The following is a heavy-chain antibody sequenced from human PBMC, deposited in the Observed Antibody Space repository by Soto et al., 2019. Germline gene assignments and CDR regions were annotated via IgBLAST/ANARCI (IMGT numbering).Heavy chain of an antibody. CDR1: GGTFDHAA. J-gene: IGHJ4*02. Sequence: QVQLVQSGAEVKKTGSSVKVSCEAPGGTFDHAAITWVRQAPGQGLEWVGGINPKFNSTHYAQKFQGRVTITADAVTSTAFMQLRGLTSDDTAVYYCARQIFAADYWGQGTLLIVSS. CDR3: ARQIFAADY. CDR2: INPKFNST. D-gene: IGHD3-9*01. V-gene: IGHV1-69*01.